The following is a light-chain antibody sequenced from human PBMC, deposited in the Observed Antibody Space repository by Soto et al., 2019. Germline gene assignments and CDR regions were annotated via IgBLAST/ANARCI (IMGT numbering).Light chain of an antibody. Sequence: QSALTQPASVSGSPGQSITISCTGTSSDVGSYNLVSWYQQHPGKAPKLMIYEVGKRPSGVSNRFSGSKSGNTASLTISGLRAEDEADYYCCSYAGSSTPYVVFGGGTKLTVL. CDR3: CSYAGSSTPYVV. CDR1: SSDVGSYNL. J-gene: IGLJ2*01. V-gene: IGLV2-23*02. CDR2: EVG.